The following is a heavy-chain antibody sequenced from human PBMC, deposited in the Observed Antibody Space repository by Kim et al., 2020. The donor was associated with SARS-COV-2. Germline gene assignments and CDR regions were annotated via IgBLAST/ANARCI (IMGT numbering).Heavy chain of an antibody. D-gene: IGHD6-19*01. CDR2: INHSGST. J-gene: IGHJ5*02. Sequence: SETLSLTCAVYGGSFSGYYWSWIRQPPGKGLEWIGEINHSGSTNYNPSLKSRVTISVDTSKNQFSLKLSSVTAADTAVYYCARVPPLRSGWYLGPRDWFDPWGQGTLVTVSS. CDR1: GGSFSGYY. V-gene: IGHV4-34*01. CDR3: ARVPPLRSGWYLGPRDWFDP.